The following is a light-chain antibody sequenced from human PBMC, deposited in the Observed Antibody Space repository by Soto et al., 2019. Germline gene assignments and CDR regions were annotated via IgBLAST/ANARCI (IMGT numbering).Light chain of an antibody. V-gene: IGKV3-20*01. CDR1: QSVSSSS. Sequence: IVLTQSQGTLSLSPGERATLSCRASQSVSSSSLAWYQQKPGQAPRLLISDASSRATGSPDRFSGSGSGTDFTCTISRLEAEGFAVYYCQQYGRLPRKFGQGTKVEIK. CDR3: QQYGRLPRK. J-gene: IGKJ1*01. CDR2: DAS.